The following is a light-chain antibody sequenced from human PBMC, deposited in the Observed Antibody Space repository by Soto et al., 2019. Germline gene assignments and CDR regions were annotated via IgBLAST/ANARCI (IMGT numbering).Light chain of an antibody. V-gene: IGKV3-15*01. Sequence: EIVMTQSPATLSVSPGERATLSCRASQSIGNSLAWYQQKPGQAPRLLIYGASTRATGIPARFSGSGSGTEFTLTISSLQSEDFADYYCQQYNNWPPWTFGQGTKVVVK. CDR2: GAS. CDR1: QSIGNS. CDR3: QQYNNWPPWT. J-gene: IGKJ1*01.